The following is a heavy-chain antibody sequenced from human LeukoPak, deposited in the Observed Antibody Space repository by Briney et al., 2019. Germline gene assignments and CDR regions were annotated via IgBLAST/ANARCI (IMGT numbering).Heavy chain of an antibody. V-gene: IGHV4-59*01. CDR2: IHYTGST. J-gene: IGHJ5*02. CDR1: GGSISSYY. Sequence: SETLSLTCTVSGGSISSYYWSWIRQSPGKGLECIGYIHYTGSTNYNPSLKSRVTISVETSKNQFSLKLKSATAADTVVYYCARGGYYGSGNDFRFDPWGQGTLVTVSS. D-gene: IGHD3-10*01. CDR3: ARGGYYGSGNDFRFDP.